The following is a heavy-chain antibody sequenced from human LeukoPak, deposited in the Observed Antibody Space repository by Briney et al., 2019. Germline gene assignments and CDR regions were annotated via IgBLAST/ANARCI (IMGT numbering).Heavy chain of an antibody. CDR2: IYYSGST. J-gene: IGHJ5*02. D-gene: IGHD3-10*01. CDR1: GGSISRYY. Sequence: PSETLSLTCTVSGGSISRYYWSWIRQPPGKGREWIGYIYYSGSTNYNPSLKSRVTISVDTSKNQFSLKLSSVTAADTAVYYCARDRGVRGVIGWFDPWGQGTLVTVSS. CDR3: ARDRGVRGVIGWFDP. V-gene: IGHV4-59*01.